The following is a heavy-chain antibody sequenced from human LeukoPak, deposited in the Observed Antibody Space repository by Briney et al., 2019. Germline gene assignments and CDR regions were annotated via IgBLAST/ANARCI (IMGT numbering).Heavy chain of an antibody. CDR3: AKRGRGDYDFWSGCYREAEYFHH. V-gene: IGHV3-23*01. CDR1: GFTFRSYA. D-gene: IGHD3-3*01. Sequence: GGSLRLSCAASGFTFRSYAMSWVRQAPGKGLEWVSAISGSGGSTYYADSVKGRFTISRYNSKNTLYLQMNSLRAEDTAVYYCAKRGRGDYDFWSGCYREAEYFHHWGQGTLVTVSS. J-gene: IGHJ1*01. CDR2: ISGSGGST.